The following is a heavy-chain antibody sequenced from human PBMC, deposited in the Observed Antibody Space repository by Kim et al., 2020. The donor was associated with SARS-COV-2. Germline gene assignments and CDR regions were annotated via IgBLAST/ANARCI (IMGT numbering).Heavy chain of an antibody. J-gene: IGHJ6*02. CDR2: INSDGSST. V-gene: IGHV3-74*01. Sequence: GGSLRLSCAASGFTFSSYWMHWVRQAPGKGLVWVSRINSDGSSTSYADSVKGRFTISRDNAKNTLYLQMNSLRAEDTAVYYCARDYLVDTAMIYYYYGMDVWGQGTTVTVSS. D-gene: IGHD5-18*01. CDR3: ARDYLVDTAMIYYYYGMDV. CDR1: GFTFSSYW.